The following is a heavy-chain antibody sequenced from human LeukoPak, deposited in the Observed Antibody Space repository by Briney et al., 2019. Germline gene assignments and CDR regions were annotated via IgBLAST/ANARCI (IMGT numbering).Heavy chain of an antibody. V-gene: IGHV4-38-2*02. CDR3: ARLNDYSNTPFDY. Sequence: SETLSLTCTVSGYSISSGYYWGWIRQPPGKGLKWIGSISHSGSTYYNPSLKSRVTISVDASKNQFSLKLSSVTTADTAVYYCARLNDYSNTPFDYWGQGSLVTVSS. CDR1: GYSISSGYY. CDR2: ISHSGST. D-gene: IGHD1-1*01. J-gene: IGHJ4*02.